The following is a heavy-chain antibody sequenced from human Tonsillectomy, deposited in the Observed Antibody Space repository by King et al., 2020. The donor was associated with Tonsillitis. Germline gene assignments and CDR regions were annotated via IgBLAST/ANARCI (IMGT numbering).Heavy chain of an antibody. CDR3: AKVVGPSYDFWSGSPIYYYYGMDV. CDR1: GFTFSSYG. D-gene: IGHD3-3*01. CDR2: ISYDGSNK. V-gene: IGHV3-30*18. Sequence: VQLVESGGGVVQPGRSLRLSCAGSGFTFSSYGMHWVRQAPGKGLEWVAVISYDGSNKYYADSVKGRFTISRDNSKNTLYLQMNSLRAEDTAVYYCAKVVGPSYDFWSGSPIYYYYGMDVWGQGTTVTVFS. J-gene: IGHJ6*02.